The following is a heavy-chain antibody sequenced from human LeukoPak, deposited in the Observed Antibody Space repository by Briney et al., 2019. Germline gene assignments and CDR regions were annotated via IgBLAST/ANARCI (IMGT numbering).Heavy chain of an antibody. CDR2: MNPNSGDT. Sequence: GASVKVSCKASGYTFTSYDINWVRQATGQGLEWMGWMNPNSGDTGYAQTFQGRVTMTRDMSTSTVYMELSSLRSEDTAVYYCARGPSGYSYGYFDYWGQGTLVTVSS. J-gene: IGHJ4*02. CDR3: ARGPSGYSYGYFDY. CDR1: GYTFTSYD. V-gene: IGHV1-8*01. D-gene: IGHD5-18*01.